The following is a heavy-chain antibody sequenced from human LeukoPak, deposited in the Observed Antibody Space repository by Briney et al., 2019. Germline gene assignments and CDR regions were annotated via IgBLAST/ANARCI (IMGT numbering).Heavy chain of an antibody. CDR2: ISSSSSYM. V-gene: IGHV3-21*01. Sequence: GGSLRLSCAASGFTFSSYSMNWVRQAPGKGLEWVSSISSSSSYMYYADSVKGRFTISRDNAKNSLYLQMNSLRAEDTAVYYCARGWFGELLELPLDYWGQGTLVTVSS. CDR3: ARGWFGELLELPLDY. CDR1: GFTFSSYS. J-gene: IGHJ4*02. D-gene: IGHD3-10*01.